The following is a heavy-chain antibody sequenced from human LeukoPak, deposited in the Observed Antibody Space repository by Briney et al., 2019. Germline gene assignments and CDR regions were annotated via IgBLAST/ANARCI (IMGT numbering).Heavy chain of an antibody. D-gene: IGHD2-2*02. CDR2: IYYSGST. J-gene: IGHJ6*03. CDR3: ARLGGCSSTSCYTFDYYMDV. CDR1: GGSISSSSYY. V-gene: IGHV4-39*07. Sequence: SETLSLTCTVSGGSISSSSYYWGWIRQPPGKGLEWIGSIYYSGSTYYNPSLKSRVTISVDTSKNQFSLKLSSVTAADTAVYYCARLGGCSSTSCYTFDYYMDVWGKGTTVTVSS.